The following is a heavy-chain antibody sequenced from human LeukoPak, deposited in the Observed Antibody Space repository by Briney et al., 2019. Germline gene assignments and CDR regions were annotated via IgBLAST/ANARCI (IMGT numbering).Heavy chain of an antibody. V-gene: IGHV4-39*07. D-gene: IGHD6-13*01. CDR1: GGSISSGGYY. CDR3: ARVSLRDQAAALDY. J-gene: IGHJ4*02. CDR2: IYYSGST. Sequence: SQTLSLTCTVSGGSISSGGYYWGWIRQPPGKGLEWIGSIYYSGSTYYNPSLKSRVTISVDTSKNQFSLKLSSVTAADTAVYYCARVSLRDQAAALDYWGQGTLVTVSS.